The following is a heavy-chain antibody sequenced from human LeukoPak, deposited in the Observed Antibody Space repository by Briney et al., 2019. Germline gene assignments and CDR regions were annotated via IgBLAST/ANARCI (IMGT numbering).Heavy chain of an antibody. CDR1: GFTFSSYW. D-gene: IGHD3-22*01. CDR2: IKQDGSEK. CDR3: ASQGYYDSSGEPFDY. J-gene: IGHJ4*02. Sequence: GGSLRLSCAASGFTFSSYWMSWVRQAPGKGLEWVANIKQDGSEKYYVDSVKGRFTISRDNAKNSLYLQMNSLRAEDTAVYYCASQGYYDSSGEPFDYWGQGTLVTVSS. V-gene: IGHV3-7*01.